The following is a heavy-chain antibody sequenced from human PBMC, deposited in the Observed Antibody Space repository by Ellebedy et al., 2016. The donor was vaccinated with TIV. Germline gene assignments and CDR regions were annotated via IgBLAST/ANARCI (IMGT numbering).Heavy chain of an antibody. CDR3: AKDRRSGYDVPSYMDV. Sequence: GESLKISXAASGFTFSSYAMSWVRQAPGKGLEWVSAISGSGGSTYYPDSVKGRFTISRDNSKNTLYLQINSLRADDTTVYYCAKDRRSGYDVPSYMDVWGKGTTVTVSS. D-gene: IGHD5-12*01. CDR2: ISGSGGST. CDR1: GFTFSSYA. V-gene: IGHV3-23*01. J-gene: IGHJ6*04.